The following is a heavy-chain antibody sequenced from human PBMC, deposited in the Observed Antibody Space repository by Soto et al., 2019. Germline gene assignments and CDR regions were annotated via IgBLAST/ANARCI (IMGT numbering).Heavy chain of an antibody. Sequence: QITLKESGPTLVKPTQTLTLTCTFSGFSLSTSGVGLGLIRQPPGNALECLALIYCYNDKLYSPSLKNRLTNTKDNNKNQVVLTLTNLDPVDTATYYCAHSREDDYGDSEYFQHWGQGTLVTVSS. CDR1: GFSLSTSGVG. V-gene: IGHV2-5*01. J-gene: IGHJ1*01. CDR3: AHSREDDYGDSEYFQH. D-gene: IGHD4-17*01. CDR2: IYCYNDK.